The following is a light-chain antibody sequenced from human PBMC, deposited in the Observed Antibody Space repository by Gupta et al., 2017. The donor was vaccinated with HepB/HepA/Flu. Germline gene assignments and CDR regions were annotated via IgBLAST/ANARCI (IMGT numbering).Light chain of an antibody. CDR2: YDS. CDR3: QVWDSRSDHPV. V-gene: IGLV3-21*04. Sequence: SYVLTQPPSVSVAPGKTARITCGGNNTGTKSVHWYQQKPGQAPVLVIYYDSDRPSGIPERFSGSNSGNTATLTISRVEAGDEADYYCQVWDSRSDHPVFGGGTKLTVL. CDR1: NTGTKS. J-gene: IGLJ2*01.